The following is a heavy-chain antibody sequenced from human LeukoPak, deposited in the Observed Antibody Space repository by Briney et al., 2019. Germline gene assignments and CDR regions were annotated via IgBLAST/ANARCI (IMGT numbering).Heavy chain of an antibody. Sequence: GGSLRLSCAASGFTLDVYATHWVRQAPGKGLEWVSGISWNSDTIAYADSVKGRFTISRDNAKNSLSLQMNSLRAEDTALYYCAKAVAGIASPIDCWGQGTLVTVSS. V-gene: IGHV3-9*01. D-gene: IGHD6-13*01. CDR3: AKAVAGIASPIDC. CDR1: GFTLDVYA. J-gene: IGHJ4*02. CDR2: ISWNSDTI.